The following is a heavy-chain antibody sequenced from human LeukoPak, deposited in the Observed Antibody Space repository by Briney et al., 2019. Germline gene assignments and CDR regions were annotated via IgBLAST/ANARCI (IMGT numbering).Heavy chain of an antibody. CDR1: GFTFSSYA. V-gene: IGHV3-30*03. J-gene: IGHJ6*03. CDR2: ISYDGSNK. CDR3: AGVAAAGTYHYYYYMDV. D-gene: IGHD6-13*01. Sequence: PGGSLRLSCAASGFTFSSYAMSWVRQAPGKGLEWVAVISYDGSNKYYADSVKGRFTISRDNSKNTLYLQMNSLRAEDTAVYYCAGVAAAGTYHYYYYMDVWGKGTTVTVSS.